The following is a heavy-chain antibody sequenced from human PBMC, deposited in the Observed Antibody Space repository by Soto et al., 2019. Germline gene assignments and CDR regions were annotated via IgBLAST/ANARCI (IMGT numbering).Heavy chain of an antibody. V-gene: IGHV4-34*01. CDR1: GGSFSGYY. J-gene: IGHJ6*02. D-gene: IGHD6-13*01. CDR2: INHSGST. CDR3: ARGSIAEAGTSAGTHTYYYYGMDV. Sequence: PSETLSLTCAVYGGSFSGYYWSWIRQPPGKGLEWIGEINHSGSTNYNPSLKSRVTISVDTSKNQFSLKLSSVTAADTAVYYCARGSIAEAGTSAGTHTYYYYGMDVWGQGTTVTVSS.